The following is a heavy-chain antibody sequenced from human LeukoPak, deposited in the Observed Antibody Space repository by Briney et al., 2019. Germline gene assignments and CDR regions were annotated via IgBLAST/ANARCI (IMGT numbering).Heavy chain of an antibody. D-gene: IGHD2-2*02. V-gene: IGHV4-61*01. Sequence: SETLSLTCTVSGGSVSSDSYYGSWIRQPPGKGLEWIGYIYYSGRNNYNPSLKSRVTISVDTSRNQFSLKLRSVTAADTAVYYCARAPLSYCSSTSCYRYFDLWGRGTLVTVSS. CDR2: IYYSGRN. J-gene: IGHJ2*01. CDR1: GGSVSSDSYY. CDR3: ARAPLSYCSSTSCYRYFDL.